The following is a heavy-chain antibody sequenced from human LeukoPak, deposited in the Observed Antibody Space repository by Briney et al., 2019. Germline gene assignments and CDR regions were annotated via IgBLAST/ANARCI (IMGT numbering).Heavy chain of an antibody. J-gene: IGHJ4*02. CDR2: INHSGST. CDR3: ARGPDSSGYYPYYFDY. Sequence: INHSGSTNYNPSLKSRVTISVDTSKNQFSLKLSSVTAADTAVYYCARGPDSSGYYPYYFDYWGQGTLVTVSS. D-gene: IGHD3-22*01. V-gene: IGHV4-34*01.